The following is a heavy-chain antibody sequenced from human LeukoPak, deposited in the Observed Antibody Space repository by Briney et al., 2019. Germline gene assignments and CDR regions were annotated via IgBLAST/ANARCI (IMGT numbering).Heavy chain of an antibody. CDR3: AKDRREYCSGGSCYYNFDS. CDR1: GFTFSSYG. V-gene: IGHV3-30*18. J-gene: IGHJ4*02. Sequence: GGSLRLSCAASGFTFSSYGMHWVRQAPGKGLEWVAVVSFDGSNKSYADSVKGRFTISRDNSKNTLFLRMNSLRAEDTAVYYCAKDRREYCSGGSCYYNFDSWGQGTLVTVSS. D-gene: IGHD2-15*01. CDR2: VSFDGSNK.